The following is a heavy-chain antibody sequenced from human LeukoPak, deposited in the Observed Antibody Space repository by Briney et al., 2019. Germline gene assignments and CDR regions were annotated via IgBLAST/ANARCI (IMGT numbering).Heavy chain of an antibody. CDR3: ARDLPRHAVEGLLWFGELYY. CDR2: INPSGGST. J-gene: IGHJ4*02. V-gene: IGHV1-46*01. D-gene: IGHD3-10*01. CDR1: GYTFTGYY. Sequence: ASVKVSCKASGYTFTGYYMHWVRQAPGQGLEWMGIINPSGGSTSYAQKFQGRVTMTRDTSTSTVYMELSSLRSEDTAVYYCARDLPRHAVEGLLWFGELYYWGQGTLVTVSS.